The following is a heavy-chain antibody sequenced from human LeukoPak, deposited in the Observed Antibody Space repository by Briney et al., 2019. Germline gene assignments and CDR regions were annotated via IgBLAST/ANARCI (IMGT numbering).Heavy chain of an antibody. D-gene: IGHD3-22*01. Sequence: GGSLRLSCAASGFTFGSYAMSWVRQAPGKGLEWVSGISTSGGTTSYAESVKGRFTVSRDNPRNTLYMEMNSLRDEDTAVYYCAVMHRYYDGSGYWVQWGQGTLVTVSS. V-gene: IGHV3-23*01. CDR3: AVMHRYYDGSGYWVQ. J-gene: IGHJ4*02. CDR1: GFTFGSYA. CDR2: ISTSGGTT.